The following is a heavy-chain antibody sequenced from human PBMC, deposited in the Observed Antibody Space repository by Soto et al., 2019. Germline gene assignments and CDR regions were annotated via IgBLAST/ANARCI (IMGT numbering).Heavy chain of an antibody. V-gene: IGHV1-69*12. D-gene: IGHD6-13*01. J-gene: IGHJ4*02. CDR1: GGTFSSYA. CDR3: ARDGLSSWWV. CDR2: IIPLFGTA. Sequence: QVQLVQSGAEVKKPGSSVKVSCKASGGTFSSYAISWVRQAPGQGLEWMGGIIPLFGTANYAHTIQGRVTSTADESTSTAYMELSSLRSEDTAVYYCARDGLSSWWVWGQGTLVTVSS.